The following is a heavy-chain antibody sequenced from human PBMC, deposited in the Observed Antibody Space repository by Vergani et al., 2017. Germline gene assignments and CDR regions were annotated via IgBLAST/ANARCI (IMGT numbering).Heavy chain of an antibody. CDR3: ARVDYYYYMDV. V-gene: IGHV1-69*02. CDR1: GGTFSSYT. Sequence: QVQLVQSGAEVKKPGSSVKVSCKASGGTFSSYTISWVRQAPGQGLEWMGRIIPILGIANYAQKFQGRVTMTTDTSTSTAYMELRSLRSDDTAVYYCARVDYYYYMDVWGKGTTVTVSS. J-gene: IGHJ6*03. CDR2: IIPILGIA.